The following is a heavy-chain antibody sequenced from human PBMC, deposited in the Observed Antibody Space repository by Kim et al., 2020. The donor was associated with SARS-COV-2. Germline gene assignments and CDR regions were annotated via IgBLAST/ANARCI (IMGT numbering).Heavy chain of an antibody. V-gene: IGHV3-30*18. CDR3: AKEGVWFGGMDV. CDR2: ISYDGSNK. Sequence: GGSLRLSCAASGFTFSSYGMHWVRQAPGKGLEWVAVISYDGSNKYYADSVKGRFTISRDNSKNTLYLQMNSLRAEDTAVYYCAKEGVWFGGMDVWGQGTT. D-gene: IGHD3-10*01. J-gene: IGHJ6*02. CDR1: GFTFSSYG.